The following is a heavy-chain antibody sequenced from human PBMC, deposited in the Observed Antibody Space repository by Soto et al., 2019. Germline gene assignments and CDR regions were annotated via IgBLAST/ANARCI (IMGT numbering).Heavy chain of an antibody. V-gene: IGHV1-18*01. CDR3: ARDLKGPRFSVHADY. CDR2: ISAYNGNT. J-gene: IGHJ4*02. D-gene: IGHD1-1*01. Sequence: ASVKVSCKASGYTFTSYGISWVRQAPGQGLEWMGWISAYNGNTNYAQKLQGRVTMTTDTSTSTAYMELRSLRSDDTAVYYCARDLKGPRFSVHADYWGQGTLVTVSS. CDR1: GYTFTSYG.